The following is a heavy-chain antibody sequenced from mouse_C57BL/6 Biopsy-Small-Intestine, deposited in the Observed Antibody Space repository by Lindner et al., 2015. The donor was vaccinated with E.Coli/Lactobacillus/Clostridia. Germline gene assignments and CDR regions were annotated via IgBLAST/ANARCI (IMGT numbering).Heavy chain of an antibody. D-gene: IGHD2-4*01. J-gene: IGHJ2*01. CDR1: GYTFTSYG. CDR2: IYPRSGNT. Sequence: VQLQESGAELARPGASVKLSCKASGYTFTSYGISWVKQRTGQGLEWIGEIYPRSGNTYYNEKFKGKATLTADKSSSTAYMELRSLTSEDSAVYFCARRRVYDYDGVYFDYWGQGTTLTVSS. V-gene: IGHV1-81*01. CDR3: ARRRVYDYDGVYFDY.